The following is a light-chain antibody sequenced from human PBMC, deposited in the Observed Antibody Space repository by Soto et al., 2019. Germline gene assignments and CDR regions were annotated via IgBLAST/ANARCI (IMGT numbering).Light chain of an antibody. CDR1: NIGSKN. CDR2: RDS. J-gene: IGLJ2*01. CDR3: QVWGSSTVV. V-gene: IGLV3-9*01. Sequence: SSELTQPLSVSVALGQTARITCGGNNIGSKNVHWYQQKPGQAPVLVIYRDSNRPSGIPERFSGSNSGNTATLTISRAQAGDEADYYCQVWGSSTVVFGGGTKVTVL.